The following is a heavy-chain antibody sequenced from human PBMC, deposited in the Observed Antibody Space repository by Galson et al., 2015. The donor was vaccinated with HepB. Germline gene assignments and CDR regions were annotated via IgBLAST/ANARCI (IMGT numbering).Heavy chain of an antibody. CDR3: AKDGNMLANNLARFHY. D-gene: IGHD4-23*01. CDR1: GFSFSRYG. Sequence: SLRLSCAASGFSFSRYGMTWVRQAPGKGLEWVSGITSSGGNRYYTDSVKGRFTVSRDNSKNTLLLQMNSLRAEDTAMYFCAKDGNMLANNLARFHYWGQGTLVTVSS. CDR2: ITSSGGNR. V-gene: IGHV3-23*01. J-gene: IGHJ4*02.